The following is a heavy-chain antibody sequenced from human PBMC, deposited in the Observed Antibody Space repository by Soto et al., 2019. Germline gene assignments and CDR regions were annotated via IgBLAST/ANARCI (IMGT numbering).Heavy chain of an antibody. Sequence: GGXLRLSCAASGVTFSSYAMSWVRQAPGKGREWVSGISGSGGSTYYADSVKGRFTISRDNSKNTLYLQMNSLRAEDTAVYYCAKPGFGSFGVVTNFDYWGQGNLVTVSS. CDR2: ISGSGGST. V-gene: IGHV3-23*01. D-gene: IGHD3-3*01. CDR1: GVTFSSYA. J-gene: IGHJ4*02. CDR3: AKPGFGSFGVVTNFDY.